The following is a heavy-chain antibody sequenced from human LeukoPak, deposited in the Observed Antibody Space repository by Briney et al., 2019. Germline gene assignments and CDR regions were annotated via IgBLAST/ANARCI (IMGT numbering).Heavy chain of an antibody. CDR1: GYTFNSYG. V-gene: IGHV1-18*01. CDR2: ISAYNGNT. CDR3: ARDSKAGSYDGFDY. Sequence: ASVKVYCKASGYTFNSYGISWVRQAPGQGLEWMGWISAYNGNTNYAQKLQGRVTMTTDTSTSTAYMELRSLRSDDTAVYYCARDSKAGSYDGFDYWGQGTLVTVSS. D-gene: IGHD1-26*01. J-gene: IGHJ4*02.